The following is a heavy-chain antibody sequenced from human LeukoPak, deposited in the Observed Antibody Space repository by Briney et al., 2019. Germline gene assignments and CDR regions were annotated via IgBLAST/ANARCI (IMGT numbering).Heavy chain of an antibody. D-gene: IGHD6-19*01. CDR1: GFTFSNYA. CDR2: VSAGGGDT. CDR3: ARGGSGWYGGDC. V-gene: IGHV3-23*01. Sequence: GGSLRLSCAASGFTFSNYAMTWVRQAPGKGLEWVSAVSAGGGDTYYADSVKGRFTISRDNSKSTLYLQMNSLRAEDTAVYYCARGGSGWYGGDCWGQGTLVTVSS. J-gene: IGHJ4*02.